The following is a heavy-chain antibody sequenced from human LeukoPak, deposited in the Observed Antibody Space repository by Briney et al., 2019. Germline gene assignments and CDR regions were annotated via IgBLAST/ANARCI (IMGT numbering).Heavy chain of an antibody. J-gene: IGHJ4*02. V-gene: IGHV1-69*04. D-gene: IGHD2-15*01. Sequence: SVKVSCKASGGTFSSYAISWVRQAPGQGLEWMGRIIPILGIANYAQKFQGRVTITADKSTSTAHMELSSLRSEDTAVYYCARDKSGGGGYPYLSYWGQGTLVTVSS. CDR2: IIPILGIA. CDR3: ARDKSGGGGYPYLSY. CDR1: GGTFSSYA.